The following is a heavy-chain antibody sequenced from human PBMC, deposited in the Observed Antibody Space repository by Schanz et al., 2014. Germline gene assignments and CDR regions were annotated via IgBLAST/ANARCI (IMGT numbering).Heavy chain of an antibody. CDR1: GYTFTAYG. CDR3: ARDDRAYFYGMDV. V-gene: IGHV1-2*04. CDR2: INPNTGGT. Sequence: VQSVHSGTEVQKLGASVKVSCQTSGYTFTAYGINWVRQAPGQGLEWMGWINPNTGGTNFAQKFQGWVTVTRDTSISTVYMELSRVTYEDTAVYYCARDDRAYFYGMDVWGQGTTVTVS. D-gene: IGHD3-22*01. J-gene: IGHJ6*02.